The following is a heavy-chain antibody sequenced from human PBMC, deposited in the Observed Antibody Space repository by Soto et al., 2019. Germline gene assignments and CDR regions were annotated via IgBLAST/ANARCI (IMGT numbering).Heavy chain of an antibody. V-gene: IGHV3-15*01. J-gene: IGHJ4*02. D-gene: IGHD2-15*01. CDR2: IKSKTDGGTT. CDR3: TTNVVVVAASSFDY. CDR1: GFTFSNAW. Sequence: GGSLRLSCAASGFTFSNAWMSWVRQAPGKGLEWVGRIKSKTDGGTTDYAAPVKGRFTISRDDSKNTLYLQMNSLKTEDTAVYYCTTNVVVVAASSFDYWGQGTLVTVSS.